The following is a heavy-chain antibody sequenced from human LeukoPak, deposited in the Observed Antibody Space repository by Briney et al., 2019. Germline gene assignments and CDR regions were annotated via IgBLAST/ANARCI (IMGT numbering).Heavy chain of an antibody. Sequence: SETLSLPCTVSGDSISSYYWNWIRQPPGKGLEWIGYIYYSGSTNYNPSLKSRVTISVDMSKNQFSLKLSSVTAADTAVYYCAGRLWRRDGYNLSAFDIWGQGTMVTVSS. CDR1: GDSISSYY. CDR2: IYYSGST. D-gene: IGHD5-24*01. V-gene: IGHV4-59*01. CDR3: AGRLWRRDGYNLSAFDI. J-gene: IGHJ3*02.